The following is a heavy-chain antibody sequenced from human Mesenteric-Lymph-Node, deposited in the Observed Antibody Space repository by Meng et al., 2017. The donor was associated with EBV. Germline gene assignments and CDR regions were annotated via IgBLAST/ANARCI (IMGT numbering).Heavy chain of an antibody. J-gene: IGHJ4*02. CDR2: IYYTMNT. CDR1: GGSVISGNW. CDR3: ARRSGNHYDY. V-gene: IGHV4-4*02. D-gene: IGHD1-26*01. Sequence: QWRLQDSGPGLVKPSGPLSFTCAVSGGSVISGNWWNWVRQSPGKGLEWIGEIYYTMNTNYNPSLTSRVTMSLDKSKNQFSLRLDSVVAADTAMYYCARRSGNHYDYWGQGTLVTVSS.